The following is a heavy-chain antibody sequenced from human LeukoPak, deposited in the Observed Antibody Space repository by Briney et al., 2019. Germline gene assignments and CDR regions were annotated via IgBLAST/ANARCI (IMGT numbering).Heavy chain of an antibody. CDR3: ASGAFDRGIYYYMDV. Sequence: SETLSLTCTVSGGSISSYYWSWIRQPAGKGLEWIGRIYTSGSTNYNPSLKSRVTMSVDTSKNQFSLKLSSVTAADTAVYYCASGAFDRGIYYYMDVWGKGTTVTVSS. V-gene: IGHV4-4*07. CDR1: GGSISSYY. J-gene: IGHJ6*03. CDR2: IYTSGST. D-gene: IGHD3-10*01.